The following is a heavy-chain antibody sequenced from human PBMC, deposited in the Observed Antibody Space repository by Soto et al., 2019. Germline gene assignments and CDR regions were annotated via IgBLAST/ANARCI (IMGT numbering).Heavy chain of an antibody. CDR2: IYATGTT. Sequence: SETLSLTCTVSGASISGFYWSWIRKSAGKGLEWIGRIYATGTTDYNPSLKSRVMMSVDTSKKQFSLKLRSVTAADTAVYYCVRDGTKTLRDWFDPWGQGALVTVSS. J-gene: IGHJ5*02. D-gene: IGHD1-1*01. CDR1: GASISGFY. V-gene: IGHV4-4*07. CDR3: VRDGTKTLRDWFDP.